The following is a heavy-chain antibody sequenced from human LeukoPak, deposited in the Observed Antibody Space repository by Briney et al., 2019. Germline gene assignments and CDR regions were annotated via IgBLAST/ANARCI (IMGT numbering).Heavy chain of an antibody. V-gene: IGHV3-30*02. J-gene: IGHJ3*02. CDR3: AKPYYDSSGYFRDLNAFDI. CDR2: IRYDGSNK. D-gene: IGHD3-22*01. CDR1: GFTFSSYG. Sequence: PGGSLRLSCAASGFTFSSYGMHWVRQAPGKGLEWVAFIRYDGSNKYYADSVKGRFTISRDNSKNTLYLQMNSLRAEDTAVYYCAKPYYDSSGYFRDLNAFDIWGQGTMVTVSS.